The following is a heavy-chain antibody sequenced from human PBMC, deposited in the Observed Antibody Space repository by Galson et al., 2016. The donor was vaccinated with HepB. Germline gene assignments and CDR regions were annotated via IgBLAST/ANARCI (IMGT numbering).Heavy chain of an antibody. CDR2: INTSGSNV. J-gene: IGHJ5*02. CDR3: ARDWVGYSYSSGTYELLHCFDP. Sequence: SLRLSCAAAGFTFSNYEMSWVRQAPGKGLEWVSYINTSGSNVLYADSVKGRFTISRDNAKKSLYLHMNSLRAEDTAVYYCARDWVGYSYSSGTYELLHCFDPWGQGTLVTVSS. CDR1: GFTFSNYE. V-gene: IGHV3-48*03. D-gene: IGHD3-10*01.